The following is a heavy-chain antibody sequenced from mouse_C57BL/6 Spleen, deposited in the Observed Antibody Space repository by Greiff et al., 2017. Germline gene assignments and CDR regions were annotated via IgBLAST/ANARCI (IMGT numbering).Heavy chain of an antibody. V-gene: IGHV1-4*01. CDR1: GYTFTSYT. J-gene: IGHJ4*01. CDR2: INPSSGYT. Sequence: QVQLQQSGAELARPGASVKMSCKASGYTFTSYTMHWVKQRPGQGLEWIGYINPSSGYTKYNQKFKDKATLTADKSSSTAYMQLSRLTSEDSAVYYCARNYGSSYEDAMDYWGQGTSVTVSS. CDR3: ARNYGSSYEDAMDY. D-gene: IGHD1-1*01.